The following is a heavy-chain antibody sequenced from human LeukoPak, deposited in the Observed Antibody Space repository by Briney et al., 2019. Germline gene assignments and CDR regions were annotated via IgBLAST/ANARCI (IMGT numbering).Heavy chain of an antibody. CDR3: AKDPYYYDSSVSPFDY. D-gene: IGHD3-22*01. CDR2: ISGSGGST. Sequence: GGSLRLSCAAPGFTFSSYAMSWVRQAPGKGLEWVSAISGSGGSTYYADSVKGRFTISRDNSKNTLYLQMNSLRAEDTAVYYCAKDPYYYDSSVSPFDYWGQGTLVTVSS. J-gene: IGHJ4*02. CDR1: GFTFSSYA. V-gene: IGHV3-23*01.